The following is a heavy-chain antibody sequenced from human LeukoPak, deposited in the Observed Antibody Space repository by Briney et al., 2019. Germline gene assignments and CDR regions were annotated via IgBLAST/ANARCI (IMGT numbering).Heavy chain of an antibody. CDR2: IRNKVNRHTT. CDR1: GFIFSDHY. D-gene: IGHD3-16*01. V-gene: IGHV3-72*01. J-gene: IGHJ4*02. CDR3: ARRYGGFDL. Sequence: GSLRLSCAASGFIFSDHYFDWVRQAPGKGLEWLGRIRNKVNRHTTEYAASVKGRFTISADDSNNSLHLLMNSLKSEDTAVYYCARRYGGFDLWGLGTLVTVSS.